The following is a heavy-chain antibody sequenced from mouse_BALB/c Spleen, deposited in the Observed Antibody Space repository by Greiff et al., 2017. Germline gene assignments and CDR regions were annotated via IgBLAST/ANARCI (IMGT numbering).Heavy chain of an antibody. CDR1: GFNIKDYY. D-gene: IGHD1-1*01. CDR3: NFYGSSYWYFDC. CDR2: IDPENGDT. Sequence: EVKVVESGAELVRSGASVKLSCTASGFNIKDYYMHWVKQRPEQGLEWIGWIDPENGDTEYAPKFQGKATMTADTSSNTAYLQLSSLTSEDTAVYYCNFYGSSYWYFDCWGEGTTVSVSS. V-gene: IGHV14-4*02. J-gene: IGHJ1*01.